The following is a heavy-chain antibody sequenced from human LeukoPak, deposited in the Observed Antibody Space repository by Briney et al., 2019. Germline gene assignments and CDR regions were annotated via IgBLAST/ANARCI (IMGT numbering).Heavy chain of an antibody. CDR1: GFTFSSYS. CDR2: ISSSSSTI. D-gene: IGHD3-3*01. CDR3: ARDPRYYDFWSGSPDY. Sequence: GGSLRLSCAASGFTFSSYSMNWVRQAPVKGLEWVSYISSSSSTIYYADSVKGRFTISRDNAKNSLYLHMNSLRAEDTAVYYCARDPRYYDFWSGSPDYWGQGTLVTVSS. J-gene: IGHJ4*02. V-gene: IGHV3-48*04.